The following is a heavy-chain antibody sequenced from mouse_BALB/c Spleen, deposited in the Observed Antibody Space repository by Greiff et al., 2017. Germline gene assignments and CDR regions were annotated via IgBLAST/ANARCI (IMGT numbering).Heavy chain of an antibody. CDR1: GFTFSSYA. Sequence: DVMLVESGGGLVKPGGSLKLSCAASGFTFSSYAMSWVRQTPEKRLEWVASISSGGSTYYPDSVKGRFTISRDNARNILYLQMSSLRSEDTAMYYCARKALTTAFAYWGQGTLVTVSA. J-gene: IGHJ3*01. D-gene: IGHD1-2*01. V-gene: IGHV5-6-5*01. CDR3: ARKALTTAFAY. CDR2: ISSGGST.